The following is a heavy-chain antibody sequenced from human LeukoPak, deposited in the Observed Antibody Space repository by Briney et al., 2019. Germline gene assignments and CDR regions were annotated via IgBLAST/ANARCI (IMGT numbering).Heavy chain of an antibody. J-gene: IGHJ3*02. Sequence: NPSETLSLTCAVSGGSISTYYWTWIRQPPGKGLEWIGEIYHSGSTNYNPSLKSRVTISVDKSKNQFSLKLSSVTAADTAVYYCARDGVATRAFDIWGQGTMVTVSS. CDR2: IYHSGST. V-gene: IGHV4-59*12. CDR1: GGSISTYY. D-gene: IGHD5-12*01. CDR3: ARDGVATRAFDI.